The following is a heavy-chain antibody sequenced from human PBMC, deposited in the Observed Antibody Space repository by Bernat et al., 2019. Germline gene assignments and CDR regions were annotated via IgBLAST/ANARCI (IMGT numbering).Heavy chain of an antibody. Sequence: EVQLVESGGGLEKPGGSLRLSCAASGFTFSNAWMSWVRQAPGKGLEWVGRIKSKTDGGTTDYAAPVKGRFTISRDDSKNTLYLQMNSLKTEDTAVYYCTKYYYDFWSGYSHDAFDIWGQGTMVTVSS. CDR3: TKYYYDFWSGYSHDAFDI. CDR1: GFTFSNAW. CDR2: IKSKTDGGTT. V-gene: IGHV3-15*01. D-gene: IGHD3-3*01. J-gene: IGHJ3*02.